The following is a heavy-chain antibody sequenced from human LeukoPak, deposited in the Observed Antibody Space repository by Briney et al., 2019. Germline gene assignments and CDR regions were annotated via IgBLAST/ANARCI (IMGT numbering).Heavy chain of an antibody. D-gene: IGHD6-19*01. Sequence: GGALRLSCAASLFTFSNAWISWVRQAPGKGLEWVGRIKSKTDGGTTDYAAPVNGRFTISRDATKNTLYLQMNSLKTEDTGVYYCTIFQYRLVLSIAVAGTSSPPLARWGQGTLVTVSS. CDR3: TIFQYRLVLSIAVAGTSSPPLAR. CDR1: LFTFSNAW. CDR2: IKSKTDGGTT. J-gene: IGHJ4*02. V-gene: IGHV3-15*01.